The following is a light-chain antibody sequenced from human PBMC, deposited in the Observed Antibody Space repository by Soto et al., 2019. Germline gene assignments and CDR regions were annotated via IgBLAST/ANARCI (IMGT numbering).Light chain of an antibody. Sequence: QSALTQPASVSGSPGQSITISCTGTSSDVGSYNLVSWYQHHPGKAPKVMIYEGSKRPSGVSNRFSGSKSGNTASLTISGVQAEDEADYYCCSYAGSRVVFGGGTKLTVL. CDR3: CSYAGSRVV. V-gene: IGLV2-23*01. CDR2: EGS. J-gene: IGLJ2*01. CDR1: SSDVGSYNL.